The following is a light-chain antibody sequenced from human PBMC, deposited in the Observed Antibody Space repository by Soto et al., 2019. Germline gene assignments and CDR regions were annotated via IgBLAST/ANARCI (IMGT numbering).Light chain of an antibody. CDR3: QQHSDYPHT. J-gene: IGKJ4*01. V-gene: IGKV1-5*03. CDR2: KAS. CDR1: HSISDW. Sequence: DIQMTQSPSTLSASVGDRVTITCRASHSISDWLAWFQQKPGKAPKLLIYKASTLEIGVPSRFSGSASETEFTLTISSLQPDDFATYYCQQHSDYPHTFGGGTKVDIK.